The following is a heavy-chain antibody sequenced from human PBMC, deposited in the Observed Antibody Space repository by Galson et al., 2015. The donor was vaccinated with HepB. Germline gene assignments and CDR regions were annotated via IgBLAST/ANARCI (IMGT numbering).Heavy chain of an antibody. CDR3: VKEGSWFGGDWFDP. J-gene: IGHJ5*02. V-gene: IGHV3-23*01. CDR2: INGRGSTR. CDR1: GFIFRNHA. Sequence: SLRLSCAGSGFIFRNHAMAWIRQAPGKGLEWVSGINGRGSTRYYSDAVKGRFPISRDNSKDTVFLQMDNLRAEDTAVYHCVKEGSWFGGDWFDPWGQGALVTVS. D-gene: IGHD3-16*01.